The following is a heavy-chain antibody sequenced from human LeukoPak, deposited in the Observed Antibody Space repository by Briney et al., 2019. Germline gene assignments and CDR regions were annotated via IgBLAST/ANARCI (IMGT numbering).Heavy chain of an antibody. D-gene: IGHD4-23*01. V-gene: IGHV3-21*01. J-gene: IGHJ4*02. Sequence: GGSLRLSCAASGFTFSSYAMSWVRQAPGKGLEWVSSISSSSSYIYYADSVKGRLTISRDNAKNSLYLQMNSLRAEDTAVYYCARDKSLTPGDFDYWGQGTLVTVSS. CDR1: GFTFSSYA. CDR3: ARDKSLTPGDFDY. CDR2: ISSSSSYI.